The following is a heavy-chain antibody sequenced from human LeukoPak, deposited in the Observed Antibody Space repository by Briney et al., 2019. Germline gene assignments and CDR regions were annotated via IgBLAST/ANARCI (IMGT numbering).Heavy chain of an antibody. CDR3: ARVTYYYDSSGYLPLYYFDY. J-gene: IGHJ4*02. Sequence: PSQTLSLTCAVSGGSISSGGYSWSWIRQPPGKGLEWIGYIYHSGSTYYNPSLKSRVTISVDRSKNQFSLKLSSVTAADTAVYYCARVTYYYDSSGYLPLYYFDYWGQGTLVTVSS. CDR1: GGSISSGGYS. V-gene: IGHV4-30-2*01. CDR2: IYHSGST. D-gene: IGHD3-22*01.